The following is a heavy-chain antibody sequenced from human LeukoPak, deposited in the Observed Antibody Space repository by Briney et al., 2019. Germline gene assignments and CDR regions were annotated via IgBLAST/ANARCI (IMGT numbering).Heavy chain of an antibody. Sequence: GGSLRLSCAASGFTFSNYAMSWVRQAPGKGLEWVSDISGSGCSTYYADSVKGRFTISRDNSKDTLDLQMNSLRAEDTAVYYCAKHPIVGATGNFDYWGQGTLVTVSS. CDR2: ISGSGCST. V-gene: IGHV3-23*01. CDR3: AKHPIVGATGNFDY. J-gene: IGHJ4*02. D-gene: IGHD1-26*01. CDR1: GFTFSNYA.